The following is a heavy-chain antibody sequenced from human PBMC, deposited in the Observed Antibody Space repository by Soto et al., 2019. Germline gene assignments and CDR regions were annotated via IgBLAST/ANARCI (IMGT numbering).Heavy chain of an antibody. Sequence: PGGSLRLSCAAFGFTFSSYAMSWVRQAPGKGLEWVSAISGSGGSTYYADSVKGRFTISRDNSKNTLYLQMNSLRAEDTAVYYCAKAIAARPGQDAFDIWGQGTMVTVSS. CDR2: ISGSGGST. J-gene: IGHJ3*02. CDR1: GFTFSSYA. CDR3: AKAIAARPGQDAFDI. D-gene: IGHD6-6*01. V-gene: IGHV3-23*01.